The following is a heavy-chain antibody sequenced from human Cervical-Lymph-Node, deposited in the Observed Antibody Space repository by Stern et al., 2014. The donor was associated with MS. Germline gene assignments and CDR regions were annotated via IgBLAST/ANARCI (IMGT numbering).Heavy chain of an antibody. D-gene: IGHD2-15*01. CDR1: EYTHNNYL. CDR3: AVRYCSGGRCYSVPDV. J-gene: IGHJ6*02. Sequence: DQLVESGSEVKKPGASVKVSCKASEYTHNNYLIHWVRQAPGQRPDWMGVINPSGDTNYAQKVQDRVTMTTDASTSTFYMELSRLRSEDTAVYYCAVRYCSGGRCYSVPDVWGQGTTVIVSS. V-gene: IGHV1-46*02. CDR2: INPSGDT.